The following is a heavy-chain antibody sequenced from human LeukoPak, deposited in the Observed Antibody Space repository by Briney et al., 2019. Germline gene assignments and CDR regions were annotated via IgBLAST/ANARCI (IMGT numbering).Heavy chain of an antibody. CDR2: MYHTGIS. V-gene: IGHV4-59*01. Sequence: SETLSLTCTVPGGSISSDFRSWIRQPPGKGLEWIGYMYHTGISNYNPSLKSRVTISVDTSKRQISLKLRSVTAADTAVYFCARDKAQSDAFDIWGQGTMVTVSS. J-gene: IGHJ3*02. CDR1: GGSISSDF. CDR3: ARDKAQSDAFDI.